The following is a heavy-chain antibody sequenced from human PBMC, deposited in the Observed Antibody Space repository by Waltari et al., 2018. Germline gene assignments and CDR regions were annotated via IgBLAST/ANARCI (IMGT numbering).Heavy chain of an antibody. Sequence: EVQLLESGGGLVQPGGSLRPSCPASGFTSFTHAINWVRQAPGKGLEWVSSISVSDATYYADSVKGRFTISRDYSDNTVYLQMDSLRADDTAVYFCAKPFYNWDDPLHSWGQGTPVTVSS. D-gene: IGHD1-20*01. J-gene: IGHJ1*01. CDR2: ISVSDAT. CDR1: GFTSFTHA. V-gene: IGHV3-23*01. CDR3: AKPFYNWDDPLHS.